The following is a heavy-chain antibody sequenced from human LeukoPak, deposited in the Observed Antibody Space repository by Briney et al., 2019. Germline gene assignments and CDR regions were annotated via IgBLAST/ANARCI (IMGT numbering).Heavy chain of an antibody. CDR1: GFTFSNFW. CDR3: AGGPGFLIDC. D-gene: IGHD3-3*01. Sequence: GGSLRLSCAASGFTFSNFWMHWVRQAPGKGLVWVALIYGDGSFTRYADSVKGRLTISRDNAKNLLYLQMNSLRVEDTAVYYCAGGPGFLIDCWGQGTLVTVSS. V-gene: IGHV3-74*01. CDR2: IYGDGSFT. J-gene: IGHJ4*02.